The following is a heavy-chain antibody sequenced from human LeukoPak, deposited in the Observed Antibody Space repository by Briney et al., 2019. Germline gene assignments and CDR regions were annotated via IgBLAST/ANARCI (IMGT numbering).Heavy chain of an antibody. CDR2: IYHSGST. CDR1: GGSISSGGYS. D-gene: IGHD7-27*01. J-gene: IGHJ3*02. CDR3: ARADPKLGIGAFDI. Sequence: QTSQTLSLTCAVSGGSISSGGYSWSWIRQPPGKGLEWIGYIYHSGSTYYNPSLKSRVTISVDRSKNQFSLKLSSVTAADTAVYYCARADPKLGIGAFDIWGQGTMVTVSS. V-gene: IGHV4-30-2*01.